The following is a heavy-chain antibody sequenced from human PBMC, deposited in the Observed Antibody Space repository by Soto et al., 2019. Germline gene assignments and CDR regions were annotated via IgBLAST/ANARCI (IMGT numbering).Heavy chain of an antibody. CDR2: INHSGST. V-gene: IGHV4-34*01. J-gene: IGHJ4*02. Sequence: PSETLSLTCAVYGGSFSGYYLSWIRQPPGKGLEWIGEINHSGSTNYNPSLKSRVTISVDTSKNQFSLKLSSVTAADTAVYYCARGGYSGYDRDFDYWGQGTLVTVSS. CDR1: GGSFSGYY. CDR3: ARGGYSGYDRDFDY. D-gene: IGHD5-12*01.